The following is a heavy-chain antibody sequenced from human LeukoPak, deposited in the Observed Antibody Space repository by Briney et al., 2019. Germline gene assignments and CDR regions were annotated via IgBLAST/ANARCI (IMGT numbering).Heavy chain of an antibody. Sequence: GGSLRLSCAASGFTFSSYGMHWVRQAPGKGLERVAVISYDGSNKYYADSVKGRFTISRDNSKNTLYLQMNSLRAEDTAVYYCAKEALPLVVGATMGHWGQGTLVTVSS. D-gene: IGHD1-26*01. V-gene: IGHV3-30*18. CDR1: GFTFSSYG. CDR2: ISYDGSNK. J-gene: IGHJ4*02. CDR3: AKEALPLVVGATMGH.